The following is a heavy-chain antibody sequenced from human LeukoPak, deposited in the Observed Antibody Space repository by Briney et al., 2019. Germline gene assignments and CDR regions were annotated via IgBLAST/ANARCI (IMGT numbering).Heavy chain of an antibody. V-gene: IGHV3-48*01. Sequence: PGGSLRLFCAASGFTFSSYSMNWVRQAPGRGLEWVSYISSSSSTIYYADSVKGRFTISRDNAKNSLYLQMNSLRAEDTAVYYCARDLWELPGEFDYWGQGTLVTVSS. J-gene: IGHJ4*02. D-gene: IGHD1-26*01. CDR2: ISSSSSTI. CDR3: ARDLWELPGEFDY. CDR1: GFTFSSYS.